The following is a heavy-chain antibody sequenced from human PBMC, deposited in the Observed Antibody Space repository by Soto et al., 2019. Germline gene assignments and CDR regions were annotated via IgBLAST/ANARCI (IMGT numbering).Heavy chain of an antibody. V-gene: IGHV3-23*01. CDR2: LSRGGGST. J-gene: IGHJ3*02. CDR3: ARDGQYRTDGFDI. CDR1: GFTYSSHG. Sequence: EAQLLESGGELIQPGGSLRLSCAASGFTYSSHGMSWVRQAPGKGLEWIAGLSRGGGSTYYADSVKGRFTISSDNSKNTLDLIMNSLRVEDTALYYCARDGQYRTDGFDIWGQGTMVTVSS. D-gene: IGHD5-12*01.